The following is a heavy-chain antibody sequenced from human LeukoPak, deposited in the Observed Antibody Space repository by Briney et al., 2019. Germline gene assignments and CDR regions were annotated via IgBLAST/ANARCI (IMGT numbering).Heavy chain of an antibody. CDR2: ISGTTSYI. V-gene: IGHV3-21*01. CDR1: GFSFSTYG. D-gene: IGHD1-26*01. J-gene: IGHJ3*02. Sequence: GGSLRLSCAASGFSFSTYGMSWVRQAPGKGLEWVSLISGTTSYIYNADSVRGRFTISRDNAKNSLYLQMNSLRAEDTAVYYCARAWDLRAFDIWGQGTMVTVSS. CDR3: ARAWDLRAFDI.